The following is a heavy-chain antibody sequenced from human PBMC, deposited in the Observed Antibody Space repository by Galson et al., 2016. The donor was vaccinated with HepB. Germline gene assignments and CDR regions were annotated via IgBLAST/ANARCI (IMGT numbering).Heavy chain of an antibody. J-gene: IGHJ4*02. CDR2: IYNSGST. CDR1: GGSVSEANFH. D-gene: IGHD3-16*01. Sequence: ETLSLTCTVSGGSVSEANFHWSWVRQPPEKGLEWIGYIYNSGSTDYNPSFKSRVTISKDTSKNQFYLKLSSVTATDTAVYYCARGWKGNRAVSPGEWGPGTLVTVSS. V-gene: IGHV4-61*01. CDR3: ARGWKGNRAVSPGE.